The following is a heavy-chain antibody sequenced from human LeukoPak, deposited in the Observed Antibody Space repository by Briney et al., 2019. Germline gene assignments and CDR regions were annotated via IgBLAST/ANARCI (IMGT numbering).Heavy chain of an antibody. D-gene: IGHD4-17*01. J-gene: IGHJ4*02. CDR1: GGSFSGYY. CDR3: ARGPNYGEGYYFDY. CDR2: INQSGST. V-gene: IGHV4-34*01. Sequence: SETLSLTCAVYGGSFSGYYWSWIRQPPGKGLEWLGGINQSGSTNYNPLLKSRGTISVETSKNQFSLKLSSVTAADTAVYYCARGPNYGEGYYFDYWGQGTLVTVSS.